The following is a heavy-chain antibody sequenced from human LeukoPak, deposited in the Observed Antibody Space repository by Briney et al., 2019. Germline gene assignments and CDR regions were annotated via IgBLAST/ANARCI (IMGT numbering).Heavy chain of an antibody. CDR3: ARGRTGYYDSSGYYCFDY. CDR2: INHSGST. V-gene: IGHV4-34*01. D-gene: IGHD3-22*01. Sequence: SETLSLTCTVYGGSFSGYYWSWIRQPPGKGLEWIGEINHSGSTNYNPSLKSRVTISVDTSKNQFSLKLSSVTAADTAVYYCARGRTGYYDSSGYYCFDYWGQGTLVTVSS. J-gene: IGHJ4*02. CDR1: GGSFSGYY.